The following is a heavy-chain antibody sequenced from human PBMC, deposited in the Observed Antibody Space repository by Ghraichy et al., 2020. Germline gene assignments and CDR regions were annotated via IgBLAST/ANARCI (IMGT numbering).Heavy chain of an antibody. D-gene: IGHD3-22*01. CDR2: IYYSGST. CDR3: ASGEYYYDSSGYYIHDAFDI. Sequence: SETLSLTCTVSGGSISSYYWSWIRQPPGKGLEWIGYIYYSGSTNYNPSLKSRVTISVDTSKNQFSLKLSSVTAADTAVYYCASGEYYYDSSGYYIHDAFDIWGQGTMVTVSS. V-gene: IGHV4-59*08. CDR1: GGSISSYY. J-gene: IGHJ3*02.